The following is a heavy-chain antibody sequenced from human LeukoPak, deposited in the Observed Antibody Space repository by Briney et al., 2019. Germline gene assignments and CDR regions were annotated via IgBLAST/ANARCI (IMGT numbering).Heavy chain of an antibody. D-gene: IGHD3-3*01. CDR1: GESFSGYY. V-gene: IGHV4-34*01. Sequence: PSETLSLTCAVYGESFSGYYCTWIRQPPGKGLEWIGEINHSGSTNYNPSLKSRVTISVDTSKNQFSLKLSSVTAADTAVYYCARGGTYYDFWSGDYWGQGTLVTVSS. J-gene: IGHJ4*02. CDR3: ARGGTYYDFWSGDY. CDR2: INHSGST.